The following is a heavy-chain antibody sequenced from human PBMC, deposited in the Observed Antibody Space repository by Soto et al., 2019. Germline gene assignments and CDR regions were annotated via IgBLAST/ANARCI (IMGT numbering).Heavy chain of an antibody. D-gene: IGHD3-16*01. CDR1: GFSISSYA. V-gene: IGHV3-30*18. Sequence: GGPLRDSCAALGFSISSYAFHWVRQAPGKGLEWMSVISYDGTDKTYADSAKGRFTISRDNSKNTVFLEINSLRPEDTAMYYCAKLGTNEAFDIWGQGTLVTVSS. CDR3: AKLGTNEAFDI. CDR2: ISYDGTDK. J-gene: IGHJ3*02.